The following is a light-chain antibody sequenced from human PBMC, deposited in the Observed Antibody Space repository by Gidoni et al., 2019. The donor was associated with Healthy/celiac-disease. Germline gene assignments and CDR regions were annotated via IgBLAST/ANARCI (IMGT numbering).Light chain of an antibody. CDR2: LGA. J-gene: IGKJ3*01. CDR3: MQALQTPRT. Sequence: DIVLTQFPLSLPVTPGEPASISCRSSQSLLHSKGYNYLDWYLQKPGQSPQLLIYLGANRASGVPDRFSGSGSGTDFTLKISKVEAEDVGVYYCMQALQTPRTFGPGTKVDIK. CDR1: QSLLHSKGYNY. V-gene: IGKV2-28*01.